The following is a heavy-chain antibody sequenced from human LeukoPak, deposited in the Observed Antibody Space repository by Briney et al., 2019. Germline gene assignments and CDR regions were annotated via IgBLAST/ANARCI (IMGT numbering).Heavy chain of an antibody. V-gene: IGHV1-46*01. CDR2: INPSGSST. J-gene: IGHJ6*03. D-gene: IGHD2-2*01. CDR3: ARDGRYQLRHGMSSYYYMDV. CDR1: GYIFTSYY. Sequence: ASVKVSCKASGYIFTSYYMHWGRQAPGQGLEWMGIINPSGSSTSFAQKFQGRVTMTRDMSTSTVYMELSSLRSQDTAVYYCARDGRYQLRHGMSSYYYMDVWGKGTTVTVSS.